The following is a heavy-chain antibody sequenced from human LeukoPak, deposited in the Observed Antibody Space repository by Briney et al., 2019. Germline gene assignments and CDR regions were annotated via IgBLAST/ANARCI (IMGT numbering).Heavy chain of an antibody. V-gene: IGHV4-34*01. CDR1: GGSFSGYY. CDR3: ARYGGSLIRGGGDY. Sequence: PSETLSLTCAVYGGSFSGYYWSWIRQPPGKGLEWIGEINHSGSTNYNPSLKSRVTISVDTSKNQFSLKLSSVTAADTAVYYCARYGGSLIRGGGDYWGQGTLVTVSS. CDR2: INHSGST. J-gene: IGHJ4*02. D-gene: IGHD1-26*01.